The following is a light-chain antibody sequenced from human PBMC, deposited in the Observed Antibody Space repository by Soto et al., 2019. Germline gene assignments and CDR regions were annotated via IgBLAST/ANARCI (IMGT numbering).Light chain of an antibody. CDR3: LQHNNWPRT. CDR1: QSISSN. J-gene: IGKJ1*01. Sequence: EIVMTQSPVTLSVSPGERATLSCRASQSISSNLAWYQHKPCQAPRLLIFGASTRATDVPARFSGSGSGTEFTLTISSLQSEDFAVYYCLQHNNWPRTFGQGTKVEVK. CDR2: GAS. V-gene: IGKV3-15*01.